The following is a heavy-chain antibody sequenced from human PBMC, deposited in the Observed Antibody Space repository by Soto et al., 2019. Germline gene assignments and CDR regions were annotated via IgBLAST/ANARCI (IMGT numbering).Heavy chain of an antibody. Sequence: QVQLQESGPGLVKPSGTLSLTCAVSDDSINTDYWWSWVRQPPGKGLEWIGEIHHTVGTNYIQYLKSRITMSLDKSNNHLSLKLSSVTAADTAVYYCARGFDYRWVYWGQGTLVTVSS. CDR3: ARGFDYRWVY. D-gene: IGHD3-16*01. V-gene: IGHV4-4*02. J-gene: IGHJ4*02. CDR2: IHHTVGT. CDR1: DDSINTDYW.